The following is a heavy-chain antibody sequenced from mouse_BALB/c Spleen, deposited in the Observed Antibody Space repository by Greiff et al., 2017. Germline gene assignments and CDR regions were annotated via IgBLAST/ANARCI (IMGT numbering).Heavy chain of an antibody. J-gene: IGHJ2*01. Sequence: SGAELVKPGASVKLSCKASGYTFTSYYMYWVKQRPGQGLEWIGRIYPGDGDTNYNGKFKGKATLTADKSSSTAYMQLSSLTSVDSAVYFCARCDYGNYPFDYWGQGTTLTVSS. CDR3: ARCDYGNYPFDY. CDR2: IYPGDGDT. D-gene: IGHD2-1*01. V-gene: IGHV1-80*01. CDR1: GYTFTSYY.